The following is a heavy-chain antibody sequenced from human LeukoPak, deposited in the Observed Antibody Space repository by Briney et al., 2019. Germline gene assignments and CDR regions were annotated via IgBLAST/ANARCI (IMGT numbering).Heavy chain of an antibody. J-gene: IGHJ4*02. CDR3: MSAHGY. CDR1: GYSFSTNM. Sequence: GGSLRLSCVVSGYSFSTNMMTWVRQAPGKGLEWVATILPGGKESYRVDSVRGRFTISRDNAKNSLFLQMNSLRVDDTAVYYCMSAHGYWGQGTLVTVSS. V-gene: IGHV3-7*01. CDR2: ILPGGKES.